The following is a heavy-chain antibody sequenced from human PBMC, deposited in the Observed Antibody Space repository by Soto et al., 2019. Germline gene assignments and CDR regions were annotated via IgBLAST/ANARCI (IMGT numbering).Heavy chain of an antibody. CDR2: IIPILGVA. V-gene: IGHV1-69*10. Sequence: SVKVSCKASGYTFTSYGISWVRQEPGQGIEWMGWIIPILGVANYAQKYQGRVTITADKSTSTAYMELSSLRSADTAVYYCARVGEMGTVTKGYNYYMDVWGKGTTVTVYS. D-gene: IGHD4-17*01. J-gene: IGHJ6*03. CDR3: ARVGEMGTVTKGYNYYMDV. CDR1: GYTFTSYG.